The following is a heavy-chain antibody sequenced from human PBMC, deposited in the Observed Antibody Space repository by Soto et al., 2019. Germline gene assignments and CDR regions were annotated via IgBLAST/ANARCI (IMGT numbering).Heavy chain of an antibody. CDR2: IIPMFGIT. V-gene: IGHV1-69*08. CDR1: GGTFSSYT. Sequence: QVHLVQSGAEVKKPGSSVKVSCKTSGGTFSSYTITWVRQAPGQGLEWMGRIIPMFGITNYAQKFQGRVTITADKSTSTAYMQLSSLLSEDTAVYYCARDRRGDQFDSYGMDVWGQGTTVTVSS. J-gene: IGHJ6*02. CDR3: ARDRRGDQFDSYGMDV. D-gene: IGHD3-10*01.